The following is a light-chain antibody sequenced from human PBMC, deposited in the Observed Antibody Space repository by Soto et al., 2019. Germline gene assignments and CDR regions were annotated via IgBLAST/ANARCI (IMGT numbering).Light chain of an antibody. J-gene: IGKJ4*01. V-gene: IGKV1-27*01. Sequence: DIQMTQSPSSLSASVGDRITITCRASQGISIYLAWYQQKPGKVPKLLIYAASTLQSGVPSRFSGSGSGTDFTLTISSLQPEDVATYYCQKYNSAQFTFGGGTKVEIK. CDR2: AAS. CDR3: QKYNSAQFT. CDR1: QGISIY.